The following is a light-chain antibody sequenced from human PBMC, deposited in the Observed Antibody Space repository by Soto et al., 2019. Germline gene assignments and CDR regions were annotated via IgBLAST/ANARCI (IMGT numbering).Light chain of an antibody. V-gene: IGKV3-20*01. J-gene: IGKJ5*01. CDR3: QQYIKWPIT. CDR2: GTS. CDR1: QSVSSSS. Sequence: EILLTQSPGTLSLSPGERATLSLRASQSVSSSSLAWYQQRPGQAPRLLIYGTSSRATGIPDRFSGSGSGTDFNLTISSLQSEDFAVYYCQQYIKWPITFGQGTRLEIK.